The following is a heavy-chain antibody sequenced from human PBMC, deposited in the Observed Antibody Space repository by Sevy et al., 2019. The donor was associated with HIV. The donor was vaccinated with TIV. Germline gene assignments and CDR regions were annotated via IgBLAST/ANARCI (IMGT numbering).Heavy chain of an antibody. D-gene: IGHD3-22*01. CDR3: AGHYYDCTGYFFPLDY. J-gene: IGHJ4*02. Sequence: GGSLRLSCAASGFTFSTYAMYWVRQAPGKGLEWVAVISDDGNNKDYADSVKGRFTVSRDNSKNTLYLQMNSLRADDTAGYYCAGHYYDCTGYFFPLDYRGQGTLVTVSS. CDR1: GFTFSTYA. CDR2: ISDDGNNK. V-gene: IGHV3-30*04.